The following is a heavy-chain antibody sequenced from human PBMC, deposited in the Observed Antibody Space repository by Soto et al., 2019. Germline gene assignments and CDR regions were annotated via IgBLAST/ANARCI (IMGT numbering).Heavy chain of an antibody. D-gene: IGHD4-17*01. CDR2: IYWDDDK. V-gene: IGHV2-5*02. Sequence: SGPTLVNPTQTLTLTCTFSGFSLSTSGVGVTWIRQPPGKALEWLALIYWDDDKRYSPSLKNRLTITKDTSKNQVVLTMTNMEPVDTATYYCAHYDYGGLVYWGQGALVTVSS. CDR3: AHYDYGGLVY. CDR1: GFSLSTSGVG. J-gene: IGHJ4*02.